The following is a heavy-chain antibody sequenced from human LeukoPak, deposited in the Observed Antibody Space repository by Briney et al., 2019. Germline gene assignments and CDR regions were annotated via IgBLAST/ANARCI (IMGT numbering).Heavy chain of an antibody. CDR3: ARAGAPYGSGNYYNSDV. CDR1: GGSLSSYY. J-gene: IGHJ6*02. Sequence: PSETLSLTCTVSGGSLSSYYWSWIRQPPGKGLEWIGYIHHSGGANYNPSLKSRVTISVDTSKNQFSLKLSSVTAADTAVYYCARAGAPYGSGNYYNSDVWGQGTTVTVSS. CDR2: IHHSGGA. V-gene: IGHV4-59*01. D-gene: IGHD3-10*01.